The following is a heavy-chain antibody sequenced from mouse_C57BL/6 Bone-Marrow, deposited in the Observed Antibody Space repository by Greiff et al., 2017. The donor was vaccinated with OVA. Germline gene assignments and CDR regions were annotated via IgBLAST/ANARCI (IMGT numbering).Heavy chain of an antibody. CDR3: ARSAYDYDEDY. CDR1: GYSFTGYY. CDR2: INPSTGGT. Sequence: VQLKESGPELVKPGASVKISCKASGYSFTGYYMNWVKQSPEKSLEWIGEINPSTGGTTYNQKFKAKATLTVDKSSSTAYMQLKSLTAEDSAVYYCARSAYDYDEDYWGQGTTLTVSS. J-gene: IGHJ2*01. D-gene: IGHD2-4*01. V-gene: IGHV1-42*01.